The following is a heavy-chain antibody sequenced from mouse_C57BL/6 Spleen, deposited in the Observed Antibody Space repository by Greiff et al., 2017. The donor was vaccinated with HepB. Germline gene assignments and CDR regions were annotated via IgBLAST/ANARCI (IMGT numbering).Heavy chain of an antibody. CDR3: ARGGYYDAIDN. V-gene: IGHV1-52*01. D-gene: IGHD2-14*01. CDR2: IDPSDSET. CDR1: GYTFTSYW. J-gene: IGHJ4*01. Sequence: QVQLKQPGAELVRPGSSVKLSCKASGYTFTSYWMHWVKQRPIQGLEWIGNIDPSDSETHYNQKFKDKATLTVDKSSSTAYMQLSSLTSEDSAVYYCARGGYYDAIDNWGQGTSVTVSS.